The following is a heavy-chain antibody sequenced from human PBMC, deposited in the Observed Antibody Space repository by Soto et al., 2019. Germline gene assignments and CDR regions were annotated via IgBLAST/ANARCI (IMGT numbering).Heavy chain of an antibody. V-gene: IGHV4-39*01. CDR2: INYGGST. CDR1: GDSICSSNSY. CDR3: AKTGFWSGYRVADY. J-gene: IGHJ4*02. D-gene: IGHD3-3*01. Sequence: QLQLQESGPGLVKPSETLSLTCTVSGDSICSSNSYWGWIRQPPGKGLEWIWSINYGGSTYYNPSLKIRFTISVDTSKNQLSLKLRSVTDTDTAVYFCAKTGFWSGYRVADYWGQRPLVIVSS.